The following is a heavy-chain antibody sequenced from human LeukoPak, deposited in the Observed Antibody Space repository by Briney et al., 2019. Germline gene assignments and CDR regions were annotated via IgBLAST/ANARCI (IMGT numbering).Heavy chain of an antibody. CDR3: ASSHIAAAGKAADY. V-gene: IGHV1-24*01. D-gene: IGHD6-13*01. CDR2: FDPEDGET. CDR1: GYTLTELS. J-gene: IGHJ4*02. Sequence: SVKVFCKVSGYTLTELSMHWVRQAPGKGLEWMGGFDPEDGETIYAQKFQGRVTMTEDTSTDTAYMELSSLRSEDTAVYYCASSHIAAAGKAADYWGQGTLVTVSS.